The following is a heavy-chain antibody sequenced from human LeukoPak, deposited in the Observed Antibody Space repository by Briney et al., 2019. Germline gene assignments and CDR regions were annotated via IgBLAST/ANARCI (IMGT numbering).Heavy chain of an antibody. D-gene: IGHD3-3*01. V-gene: IGHV3-7*01. Sequence: PGGSQRLSCAAPGLTFTNYWMHWVRQAPGKGLESVAYIHPDGTEKYYMESLRGRFAISRDNAKNSLYLQMSNLRDEDTAVYYCTSRYDFWSGYFQGYYFDFWGQGSLVTVSS. CDR1: GLTFTNYW. CDR2: IHPDGTEK. J-gene: IGHJ4*02. CDR3: TSRYDFWSGYFQGYYFDF.